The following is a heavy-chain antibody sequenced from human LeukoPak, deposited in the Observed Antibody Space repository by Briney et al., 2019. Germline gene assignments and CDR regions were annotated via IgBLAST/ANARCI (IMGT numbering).Heavy chain of an antibody. CDR3: AKRSSYSSSWIDY. V-gene: IGHV3-23*01. CDR2: ISGSGGST. Sequence: GGSLRLSCAASGFTFSSYAMSWVRQAPGKGPEWVSGISGSGGSTYYADSVKGRFTISRDSSKNTLYLQMNSLRAEDTAVYYCAKRSSYSSSWIDYWGQGTLVTVSS. J-gene: IGHJ4*02. CDR1: GFTFSSYA. D-gene: IGHD6-13*01.